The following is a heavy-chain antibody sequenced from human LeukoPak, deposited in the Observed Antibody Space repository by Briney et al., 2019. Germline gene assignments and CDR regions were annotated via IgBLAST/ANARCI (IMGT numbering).Heavy chain of an antibody. V-gene: IGHV4-39*07. CDR1: GGSISSSSYF. D-gene: IGHD1-26*01. Sequence: TSETLSLTCTVSGGSISSSSYFWGWLRQPPGKGLEWIGSIEYSGITYYNPSLKRRVTISVDTSNNHFSLKLSSVTAADTAMYYCVEVGGYYDIINWGQGPLVTVSS. CDR3: VEVGGYYDIIN. J-gene: IGHJ4*02. CDR2: IEYSGIT.